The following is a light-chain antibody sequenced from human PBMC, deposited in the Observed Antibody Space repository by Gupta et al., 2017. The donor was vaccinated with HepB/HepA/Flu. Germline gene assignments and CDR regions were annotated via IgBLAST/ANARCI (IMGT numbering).Light chain of an antibody. Sequence: DIQMTQSPSSLSASIGDRVTITCRASQDVNIYLNWYQKKSGKAPKLLICDASKLEKGVPSRFSGGCSGTDFTLTIGSLQPEDIATYYCQQYESLPTFGGGTTVAIK. CDR1: QDVNIY. CDR2: DAS. V-gene: IGKV1-33*01. J-gene: IGKJ4*01. CDR3: QQYESLPT.